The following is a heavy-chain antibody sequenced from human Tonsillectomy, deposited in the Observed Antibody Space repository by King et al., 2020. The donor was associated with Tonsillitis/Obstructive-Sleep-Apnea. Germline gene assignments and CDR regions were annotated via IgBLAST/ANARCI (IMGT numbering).Heavy chain of an antibody. CDR3: ARHAHVRNSYYYIDA. D-gene: IGHD1-14*01. J-gene: IGHJ6*03. Sequence: QLQESGPGLVKPSETLSLTCSVSGGSISSRDYYWGWIRQPPGKGLQWIASIYYNGDTYYNPSLKSRATISVDTSKNQFSLKLNSVTAADTSVYYCARHAHVRNSYYYIDAWGKGTTVTVSS. CDR1: GGSISSRDYY. CDR2: IYYNGDT. V-gene: IGHV4-39*01.